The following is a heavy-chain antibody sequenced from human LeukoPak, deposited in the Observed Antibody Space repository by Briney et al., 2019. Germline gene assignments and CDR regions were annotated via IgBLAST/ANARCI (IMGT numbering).Heavy chain of an antibody. CDR1: GYSFPIYW. V-gene: IGHV5-51*01. CDR2: TYPGDSDT. D-gene: IGHD6-13*01. Sequence: GESLKISCKGSGYSFPIYWIAWVRQMPGKGLEWMGVTYPGDSDTRYSPSFQGQVTISADKSIGTAYLQWSSLKASDTAMYYCARQQQMVLDAFDIWGQGTMVTVSS. CDR3: ARQQQMVLDAFDI. J-gene: IGHJ3*02.